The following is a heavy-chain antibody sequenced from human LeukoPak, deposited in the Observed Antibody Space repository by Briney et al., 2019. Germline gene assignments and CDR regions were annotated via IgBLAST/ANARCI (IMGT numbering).Heavy chain of an antibody. V-gene: IGHV3-23*01. D-gene: IGHD3-10*01. CDR3: AKDQGWYYYGSGSYYPFDY. CDR1: GFTFSSYA. Sequence: PGGSLRLSCAASGFTFSSYAMSWVRQAPGKGLEWVSAISGSGGSTYYADSVKGRFTISRDNSKNTLYLQMNSLRAEDTAVYYCAKDQGWYYYGSGSYYPFDYWGQGTLVTVSS. CDR2: ISGSGGST. J-gene: IGHJ4*02.